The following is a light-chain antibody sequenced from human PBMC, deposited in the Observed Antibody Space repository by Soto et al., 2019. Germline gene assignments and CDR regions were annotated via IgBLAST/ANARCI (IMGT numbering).Light chain of an antibody. CDR2: DAS. Sequence: DIQLTQSPSSLSASEGDRVTITCRASQNINSYLHWYQQKSGKAPQLLSYDASILQSGVPSRFSGIGSETEFTLTIPNLQVDEFATYDFQQSYNTPFTFGPGPKLDVK. J-gene: IGKJ3*01. CDR3: QQSYNTPFT. CDR1: QNINSY. V-gene: IGKV1-39*01.